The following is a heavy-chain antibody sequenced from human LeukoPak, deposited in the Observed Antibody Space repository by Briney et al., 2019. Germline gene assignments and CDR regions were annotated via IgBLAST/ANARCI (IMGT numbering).Heavy chain of an antibody. CDR2: IYYTGSA. V-gene: IGHV4-39*07. CDR1: GASITSSSFY. J-gene: IGHJ4*02. Sequence: PSETLSLTCSVSGASITSSSFYWGWIRQPPGKGLEWIGSIYYTGSADYNPSLKSRVTISVDTSKNQFSLKLSSVTAADTAVYYCARGYDFWSGYPHFDYWGQGTLVTVSS. CDR3: ARGYDFWSGYPHFDY. D-gene: IGHD3-3*01.